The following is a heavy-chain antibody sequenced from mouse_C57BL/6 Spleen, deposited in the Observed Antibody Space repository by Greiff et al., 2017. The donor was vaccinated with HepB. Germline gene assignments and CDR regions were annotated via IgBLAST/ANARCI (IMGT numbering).Heavy chain of an antibody. J-gene: IGHJ4*01. Sequence: EVKLMESGGGLVQPGGSLSLSCAASGFTFTDYYMSWVRQPPGKALEWLGFIRNKANGYTTEYSASEKGRFTISRDNSQSILYLQMNALGAEDSATYYCARYPSTTVVAIYYAMDYWGQGTSVTVSS. V-gene: IGHV7-3*01. D-gene: IGHD1-1*01. CDR3: ARYPSTTVVAIYYAMDY. CDR2: IRNKANGYTT. CDR1: GFTFTDYY.